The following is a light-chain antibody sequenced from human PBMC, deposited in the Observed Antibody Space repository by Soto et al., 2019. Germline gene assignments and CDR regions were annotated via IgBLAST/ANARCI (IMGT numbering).Light chain of an antibody. CDR1: SSDVGGYNY. V-gene: IGLV2-14*01. Sequence: QSALTQPASVSGSPGQSITISCTGTSSDVGGYNYVSWYQQQPGKAPKFMIYDVTNRPSGVSNRFSGSKSGNTPSLTISGLQAEDEADYYCCSYTTSNTRQIVFGTGTKLTVL. CDR3: CSYTTSNTRQIV. CDR2: DVT. J-gene: IGLJ1*01.